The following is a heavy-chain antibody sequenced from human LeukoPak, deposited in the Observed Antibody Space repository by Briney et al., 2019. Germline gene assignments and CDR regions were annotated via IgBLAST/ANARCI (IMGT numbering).Heavy chain of an antibody. CDR1: GGSISSYY. CDR3: ARGGWYPESFQH. CDR2: IYYSGST. V-gene: IGHV4-59*01. Sequence: SEALPLTCTVSGGSISSYYWNWIRQPPGKGLEWIGYIYYSGSTNYNPSLKSRVTISVDTSKNQFSLKLSSVTAADTAVYYCARGGWYPESFQHWGQGALVTVSS. D-gene: IGHD6-19*01. J-gene: IGHJ1*01.